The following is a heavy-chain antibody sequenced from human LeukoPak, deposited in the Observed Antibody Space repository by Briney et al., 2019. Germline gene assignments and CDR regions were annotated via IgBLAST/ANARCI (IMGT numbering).Heavy chain of an antibody. J-gene: IGHJ4*02. D-gene: IGHD3-3*01. CDR2: INWNGGST. Sequence: GGSLRLSCAVSGFTFDDYGMSWVRQAPGKGLEWVSGINWNGGSTGYADSVKGRFTISRDNAKNSLYLQMNSLRAEDTALYYCARASNYDFWSGYYLLDYWGQGTLVTVSS. CDR1: GFTFDDYG. V-gene: IGHV3-20*04. CDR3: ARASNYDFWSGYYLLDY.